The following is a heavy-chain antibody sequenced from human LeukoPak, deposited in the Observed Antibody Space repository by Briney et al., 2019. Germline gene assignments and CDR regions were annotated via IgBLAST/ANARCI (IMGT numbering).Heavy chain of an antibody. CDR2: IYYSGST. CDR3: ARTMVRGVMDWFDP. J-gene: IGHJ5*02. D-gene: IGHD3-10*01. V-gene: IGHV4-39*07. CDR1: GGSISGTSYY. Sequence: SETLSLTCTVSGGSISGTSYYWGWIRQPPGKGLEWIGSIYYSGSTYYNPSLKSRVTISVDTSKNQFSLKLSSVTAADTAVYYCARTMVRGVMDWFDPWGQGTLVTVSS.